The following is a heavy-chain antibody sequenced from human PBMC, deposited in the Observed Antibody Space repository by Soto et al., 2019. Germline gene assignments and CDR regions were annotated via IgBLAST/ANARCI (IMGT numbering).Heavy chain of an antibody. CDR1: GFTFSSYE. CDR3: ASSIVAPGAFDF. Sequence: GGSMTLSCAASGFTFSSYEVNWVRQAPGKGLEWVSYISSSGSTMYYADSVKGRCTIPRDNATNSLYLQMNSLRAEDAAVYYCASSIVAPGAFDFWGQGTLVTVSS. D-gene: IGHD2-21*01. CDR2: ISSSGSTM. V-gene: IGHV3-48*03. J-gene: IGHJ4*01.